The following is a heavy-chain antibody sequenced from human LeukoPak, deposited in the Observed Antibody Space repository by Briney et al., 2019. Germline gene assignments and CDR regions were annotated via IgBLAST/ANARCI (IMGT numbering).Heavy chain of an antibody. D-gene: IGHD2-15*01. Sequence: GGSLRLSCAASGFTFSSYAMSWVRQAPGKGLEWVSGITGSPGSTYYADSVKGRFTIYRDKSKNTLYLQMNGLRGDDTAVYYCAKDQSNRFCSGGSCSTTHDYWGQGTLVTVSS. J-gene: IGHJ4*02. CDR2: ITGSPGST. CDR3: AKDQSNRFCSGGSCSTTHDY. V-gene: IGHV3-23*01. CDR1: GFTFSSYA.